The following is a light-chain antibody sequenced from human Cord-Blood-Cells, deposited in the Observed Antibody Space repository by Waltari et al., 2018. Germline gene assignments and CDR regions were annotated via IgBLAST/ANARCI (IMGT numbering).Light chain of an antibody. V-gene: IGLV3-1*01. CDR3: QAWDSSTVV. Sequence: SYELTQPPSVSVSPGQTASITCPGDKLGDKYACWYQQKPGQSPVLGIYQDSKRPSGCPERFSGSNSGNTATLTIGGTQAMDAADYYCQAWDSSTVVFGGGTKLTVL. CDR2: QDS. CDR1: KLGDKY. J-gene: IGLJ2*01.